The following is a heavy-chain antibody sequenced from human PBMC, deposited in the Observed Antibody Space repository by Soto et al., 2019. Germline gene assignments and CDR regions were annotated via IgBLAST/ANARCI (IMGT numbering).Heavy chain of an antibody. CDR1: GGSISSYY. V-gene: IGHV4-59*01. D-gene: IGHD3-10*01. Sequence: AETLSLTCTVSGGSISSYYWSWIRQPPGKGLEWIGYIYYSGSTNYNPSLKSRVTISVDTSKNQFSLKLSSVTAADTAVYYCAREVTSMVRGNWFDPWGQGTLVTVSS. CDR3: AREVTSMVRGNWFDP. J-gene: IGHJ5*02. CDR2: IYYSGST.